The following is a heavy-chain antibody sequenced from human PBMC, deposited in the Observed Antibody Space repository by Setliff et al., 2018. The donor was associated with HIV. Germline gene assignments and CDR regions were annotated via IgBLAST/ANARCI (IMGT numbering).Heavy chain of an antibody. J-gene: IGHJ4*02. V-gene: IGHV4-39*07. Sequence: SENLSLTCSVSGGSSIANTFASTWIRQSPGKGLEYIGDVSYSGATMYTNYNPSLESRVTVSEDTSRHQFSLKLTSMTADDTGIYYCARGPPFAYWGQGLLVTSPQ. CDR2: VSYSGAT. CDR3: ARGPPFAY. CDR1: GGSSIANTFA.